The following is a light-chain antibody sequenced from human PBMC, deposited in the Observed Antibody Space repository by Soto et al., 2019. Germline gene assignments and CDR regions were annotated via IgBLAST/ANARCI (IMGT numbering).Light chain of an antibody. CDR3: QQYNNWPPVT. CDR2: GAS. CDR1: QSVSNN. V-gene: IGKV3-15*01. Sequence: EIVMTQSPATLPVSPGERATLSCRASQSVSNNLAWYQHKPGQTPRLLIYGASTRATGIPVRFSGSGSGTEFTLTISSLQSEDFAVYYCQQYNNWPPVTCGQGTKLEIK. J-gene: IGKJ2*01.